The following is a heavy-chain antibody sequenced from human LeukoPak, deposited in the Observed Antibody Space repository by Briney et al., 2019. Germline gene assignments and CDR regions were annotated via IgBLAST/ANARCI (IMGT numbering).Heavy chain of an antibody. D-gene: IGHD3-10*01. CDR3: ARGRWFGESISVHFDY. CDR2: INHSGST. J-gene: IGHJ4*02. CDR1: GGSISSYY. V-gene: IGHV4-34*01. Sequence: SETLSLTCTVSGGSISSYYWSWIRQPPGKGLEWIGEINHSGSTNYNPSLKSRVTISVDTSKNQFSLKLSSVTAADTAVYYCARGRWFGESISVHFDYWGQGTLVTVSS.